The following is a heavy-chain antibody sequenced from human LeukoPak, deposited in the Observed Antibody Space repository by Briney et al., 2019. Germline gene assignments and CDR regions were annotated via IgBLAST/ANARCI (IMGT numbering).Heavy chain of an antibody. CDR1: GGSISSTSYY. Sequence: PSETLSLTCTVSGGSISSTSYYWGWIRHPPGKGREWIGTINYSVSTYYNPSLKSRVTISVDTSKNQISLKLNSVTAADTAMYYCARHGDLLSPFQTWGQGTLVTVSS. V-gene: IGHV4-39*01. D-gene: IGHD2-21*02. J-gene: IGHJ5*02. CDR2: INYSVST. CDR3: ARHGDLLSPFQT.